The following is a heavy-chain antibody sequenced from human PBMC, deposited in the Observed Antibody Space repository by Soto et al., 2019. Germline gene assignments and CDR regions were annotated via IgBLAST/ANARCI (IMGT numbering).Heavy chain of an antibody. J-gene: IGHJ6*02. CDR3: ARDSRLEGAAAGGYYSYGMDV. CDR2: ISAYNGNT. Sequence: VASVKVSCKASGYTFTSYGISWVRQAPGQGLEWMGWISAYNGNTNYAQKLQGRVTMNTATSTSTAYMDPRSLRSXETAVYYCARDSRLEGAAAGGYYSYGMDVGGQGTSVTVSS. CDR1: GYTFTSYG. D-gene: IGHD6-13*01. V-gene: IGHV1-18*04.